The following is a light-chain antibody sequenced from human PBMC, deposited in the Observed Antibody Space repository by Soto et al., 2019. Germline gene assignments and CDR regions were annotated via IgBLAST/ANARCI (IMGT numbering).Light chain of an antibody. Sequence: QSALTQPASVSGSPGQSITISCTGTSSDVGGYNYVSWYQQHPGKAPKLMIYDVSKRPSGVSSRFSGSKSGNTASLTISGLQADDEADYYCSSYTGSSTPLVFGGGTKLTVL. CDR1: SSDVGGYNY. CDR3: SSYTGSSTPLV. J-gene: IGLJ2*01. CDR2: DVS. V-gene: IGLV2-14*01.